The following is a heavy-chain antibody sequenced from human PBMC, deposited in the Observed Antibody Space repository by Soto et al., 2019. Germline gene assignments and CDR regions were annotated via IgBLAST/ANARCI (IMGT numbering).Heavy chain of an antibody. CDR1: GFPLRSYA. J-gene: IGHJ4*02. Sequence: EVQLLESGGGLVQPGGSLRLSCAASGFPLRSYAMSWVRQAPGKGLEWVSGSSGSDGNTYYADSVKGRFTISRDNSKDTLYLQMNSLRAEDTAVYYCAKSDNWNYVLNWGQGTLVTVSS. V-gene: IGHV3-23*01. CDR3: AKSDNWNYVLN. D-gene: IGHD1-7*01. CDR2: SSGSDGNT.